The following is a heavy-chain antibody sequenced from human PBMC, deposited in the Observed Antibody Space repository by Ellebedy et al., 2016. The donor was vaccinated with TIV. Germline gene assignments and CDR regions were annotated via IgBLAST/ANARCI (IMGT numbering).Heavy chain of an antibody. V-gene: IGHV3-23*01. CDR1: GFTFSNYA. Sequence: PGGSLRLSCAASGFTFSNYAMAWVRQAPGKGLEWVSIISGSGISTKYVDSVKGRFTVSRDNSKNTLYLQMGSLRAEDTAVYYCATWGTSYLVGAPSDYWGPGTLVTVSS. CDR3: ATWGTSYLVGAPSDY. D-gene: IGHD1-26*01. CDR2: ISGSGIST. J-gene: IGHJ4*02.